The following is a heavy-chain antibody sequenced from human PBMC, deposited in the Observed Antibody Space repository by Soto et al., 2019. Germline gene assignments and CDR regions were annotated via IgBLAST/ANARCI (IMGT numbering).Heavy chain of an antibody. Sequence: QVQLQESGPGLVKPSQTLSLTCTVSGDSMTTVGYYWTWIRQHPGQGLEWIGFIYYRGSTYYSSSLKGRAAISADTSKNQFSLKLNSVTAADTAVSYCTRGDYWGQGTLVTVSS. D-gene: IGHD3-10*01. CDR2: IYYRGST. CDR1: GDSMTTVGYY. V-gene: IGHV4-31*03. CDR3: TRGDY. J-gene: IGHJ4*02.